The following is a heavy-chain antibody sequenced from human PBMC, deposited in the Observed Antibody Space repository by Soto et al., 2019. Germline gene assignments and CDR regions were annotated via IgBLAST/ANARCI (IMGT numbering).Heavy chain of an antibody. CDR2: IYSSGGT. CDR3: ARDGDGYDH. CDR1: GGSISSGSYY. V-gene: IGHV4-61*01. J-gene: IGHJ1*01. Sequence: SETLSLTCSFSGGSISSGSYYWTWIRQPPGKGLEWIGYIYSSGGTSYNPSLKSRVTISVDTSKNQFSLKLSSVTAADTAVYYCARDGDGYDHWGQGTLVIVSS. D-gene: IGHD5-12*01.